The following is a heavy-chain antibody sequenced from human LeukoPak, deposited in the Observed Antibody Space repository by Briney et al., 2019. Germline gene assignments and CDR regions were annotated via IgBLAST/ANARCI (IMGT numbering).Heavy chain of an antibody. CDR2: MNPNSGNT. V-gene: IGHV1-8*01. D-gene: IGHD2-2*01. CDR1: GYTFTSYD. Sequence: ASVKVSCKASGYTFTSYDINWVRQATGQGLEWMGWMNPNSGNTGYAQKFQGRVTMTRNTSISTAYMELSSLRSEDTAAYYCARGRRPIVVVPDDIHKPLNYFDPWGQGTLVTVSS. CDR3: ARGRRPIVVVPDDIHKPLNYFDP. J-gene: IGHJ5*02.